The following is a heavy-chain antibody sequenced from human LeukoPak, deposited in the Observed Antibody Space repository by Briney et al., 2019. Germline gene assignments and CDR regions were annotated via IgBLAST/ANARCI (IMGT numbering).Heavy chain of an antibody. CDR1: GGTFSSYA. CDR3: ARDGSGSVPGYAFDI. D-gene: IGHD1-26*01. J-gene: IGHJ3*02. V-gene: IGHV1-69*04. CDR2: IIPILGIA. Sequence: SVKVSCKASGGTFSSYAISWVRQAPGQGLEWMGRIIPILGIANYAQKFQGRVTITADKSTSTAYMELSSLRSEDTAVYYCARDGSGSVPGYAFDIWGQGTMVTVSS.